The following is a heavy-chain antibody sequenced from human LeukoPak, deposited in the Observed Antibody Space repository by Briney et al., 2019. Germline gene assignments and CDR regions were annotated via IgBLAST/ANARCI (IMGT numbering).Heavy chain of an antibody. CDR1: GGSISSSSYY. J-gene: IGHJ4*02. CDR2: IYYSGST. CDR3: ARVEVRGPIDY. Sequence: SETLSLTCTVSGGSISSSSYYWGWIRQPPGKGLEWIGSIYYSGSTYYNPSLKSRVTISVDTSKNQFSLKLSSVTAADTAVYYCARVEVRGPIDYWGQGTLVTVSS. V-gene: IGHV4-39*01. D-gene: IGHD3-10*01.